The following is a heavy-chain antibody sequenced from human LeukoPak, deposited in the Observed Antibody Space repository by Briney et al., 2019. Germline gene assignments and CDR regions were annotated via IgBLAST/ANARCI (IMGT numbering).Heavy chain of an antibody. CDR3: ARAMGGDNSGYRPFDY. V-gene: IGHV1-2*02. CDR1: GYIFTGYY. D-gene: IGHD3-22*01. CDR2: INPDNGDT. Sequence: ASVKVSCRASGYIFTGYYMHWVRQAPGQGLEWMGWINPDNGDTSYAQMLQARVTMTRDTSISTAYMELSSLRSDGTAVYYCARAMGGDNSGYRPFDYRGQGTLVTVSS. J-gene: IGHJ4*02.